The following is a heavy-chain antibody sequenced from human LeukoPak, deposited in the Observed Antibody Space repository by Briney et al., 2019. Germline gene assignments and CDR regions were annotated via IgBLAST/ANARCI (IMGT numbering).Heavy chain of an antibody. Sequence: GESLKISCAASGFTFSNYAMSWARQAPGKGLEWVSTIYSGGTTYYADSVMGRFTISRHNSRNTLYLQMNSLRAEDTAVYYCARVDTVMAYYFDLWGQGTLVTVSS. CDR3: ARVDTVMAYYFDL. J-gene: IGHJ4*02. D-gene: IGHD5-18*01. V-gene: IGHV3-53*04. CDR2: IYSGGTT. CDR1: GFTFSNYA.